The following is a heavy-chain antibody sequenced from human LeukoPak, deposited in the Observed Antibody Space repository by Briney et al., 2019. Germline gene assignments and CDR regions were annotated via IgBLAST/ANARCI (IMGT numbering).Heavy chain of an antibody. J-gene: IGHJ5*02. CDR3: ARVRRYCTNGVCPTGFDP. D-gene: IGHD2-8*01. CDR2: IYYSGST. V-gene: IGHV4-59*01. CDR1: GGSLSSYY. Sequence: PPETLSLTCAVSGGSLSSYYWSWIRQPPGKGLEWIRYIYYSGSTNYNPSLKSRVTISVDTSKNQFSLKLSSVTAAGTAVYYCARVRRYCTNGVCPTGFDPWGQGTLVTVSS.